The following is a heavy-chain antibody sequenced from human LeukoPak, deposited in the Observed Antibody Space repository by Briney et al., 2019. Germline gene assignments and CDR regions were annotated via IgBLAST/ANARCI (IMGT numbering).Heavy chain of an antibody. CDR3: ARDPRDGYGHFDH. J-gene: IGHJ4*02. V-gene: IGHV3-66*02. CDR1: GFTFSGNH. D-gene: IGHD5-24*01. CDR2: IYTDGYT. Sequence: GSLRLSCAASGFTFSGNHMNWVRQAPGKGLEWISVIYTDGYTYYADSVKGRFTISRDNSKNTLYLQMNSLKPDDTAIYYCARDPRDGYGHFDHWGQGTLVTVSS.